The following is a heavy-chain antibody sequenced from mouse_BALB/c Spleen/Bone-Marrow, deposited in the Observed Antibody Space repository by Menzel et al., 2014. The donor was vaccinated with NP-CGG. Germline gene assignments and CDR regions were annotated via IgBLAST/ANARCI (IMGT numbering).Heavy chain of an antibody. CDR1: GYTFTNYW. CDR2: IFPGIGTT. V-gene: IGHV1S132*01. J-gene: IGHJ2*01. D-gene: IGHD2-1*01. Sequence: VQLQQSGAELVKPGVSVKLSCKTSGYTFTNYWIQWVKQRPGQGLGWIGEIFPGIGTTYYNEKFKGKATLTIDTSSSTAYMQLSSLTSEDSAVYFCARGGNYGYWGQGTPLTVSS. CDR3: ARGGNYGY.